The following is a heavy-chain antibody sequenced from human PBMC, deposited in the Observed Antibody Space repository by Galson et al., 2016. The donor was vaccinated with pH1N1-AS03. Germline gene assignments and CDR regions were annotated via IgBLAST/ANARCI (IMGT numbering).Heavy chain of an antibody. CDR3: ARDASHTGSAWYYFDY. CDR1: GFTFSSYS. V-gene: IGHV3-21*04. D-gene: IGHD1-1*01. J-gene: IGHJ4*02. CDR2: INSVSRYI. Sequence: SLRLSCAASGFTFSSYSMNWVRQAPGKGLEWVSSINSVSRYIYYADSVKGRFTISRDNAKNSLSLEMNSLRAEDTAVYYCARDASHTGSAWYYFDYWGQGTLVTVSS.